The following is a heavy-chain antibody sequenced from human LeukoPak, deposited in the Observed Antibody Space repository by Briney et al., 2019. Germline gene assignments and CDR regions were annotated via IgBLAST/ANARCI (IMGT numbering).Heavy chain of an antibody. J-gene: IGHJ5*02. CDR3: ARGRWLENHNWFDP. CDR2: INTNTGNP. V-gene: IGHV7-4-1*02. CDR1: GYIFSVYA. D-gene: IGHD6-19*01. Sequence: ASVKVSCKASGYIFSVYALIWVRQAPGQGLELMGWINTNTGNPTYAQGFTGRFVFSLDTSVSTAYLQISSLKAEDTAVYYCARGRWLENHNWFDPWGQGTLVTVSS.